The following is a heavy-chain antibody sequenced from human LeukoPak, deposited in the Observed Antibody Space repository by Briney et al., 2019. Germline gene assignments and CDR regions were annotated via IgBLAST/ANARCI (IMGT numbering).Heavy chain of an antibody. V-gene: IGHV1-69*04. CDR1: GGTFSSYA. CDR2: IIPICGIA. J-gene: IGHJ3*02. D-gene: IGHD3-22*01. Sequence: GASVKVSCKASGGTFSSYAISWVRHAPGQGLEWMGRIIPICGIANYAQKFQGRVTITADKSTSTAYMELSSLRSEDTAVYYCARGAGYYDRSGYTDAFDIWGQGTMVTVSS. CDR3: ARGAGYYDRSGYTDAFDI.